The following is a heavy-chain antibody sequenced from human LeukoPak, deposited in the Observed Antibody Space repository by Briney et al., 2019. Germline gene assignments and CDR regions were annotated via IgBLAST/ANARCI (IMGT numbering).Heavy chain of an antibody. V-gene: IGHV3-7*03. CDR2: IKQDGSEK. D-gene: IGHD1-1*01. J-gene: IGHJ4*02. CDR3: ARGGSRHPSPEDY. Sequence: GGSLRLSCAASGFSLSMYWMTWVRQAPGKGLAWVANIKQDGSEKYFVDSVKGRFTISRDNAKNSLYLQMSSLRAEDTAVYYCARGGSRHPSPEDYWGRGTLVTVSS. CDR1: GFSLSMYW.